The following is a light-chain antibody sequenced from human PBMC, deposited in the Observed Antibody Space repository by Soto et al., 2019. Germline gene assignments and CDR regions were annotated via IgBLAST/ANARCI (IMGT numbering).Light chain of an antibody. CDR2: GAS. V-gene: IGKV3-15*01. J-gene: IGKJ2*01. CDR3: QQSNNWPYT. CDR1: QSVSDN. Sequence: EIVMTQSPATLSVSPGERVILSCRASQSVSDNLAWYQQKPGQAPRLLIYGASTRATTIPARFSGSGSGTDSTLTISSLQSEDFAVYYCQQSNNWPYTFGQGTRLDIK.